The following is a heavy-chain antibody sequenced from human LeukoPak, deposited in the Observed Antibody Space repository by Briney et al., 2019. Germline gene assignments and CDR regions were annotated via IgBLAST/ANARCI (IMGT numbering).Heavy chain of an antibody. Sequence: GGSLRLSCAASGFTGSGNGMSWVRQAPGKGLEWVSVIYIGGRTYYADSVKGRSTISRDNSKNTLFLQMRGLRPEDTAIYYCAREGVGYFFDYWGQVTLVTVSS. J-gene: IGHJ4*02. CDR2: IYIGGRT. D-gene: IGHD5-18*01. CDR3: AREGVGYFFDY. CDR1: GFTGSGNG. V-gene: IGHV3-53*05.